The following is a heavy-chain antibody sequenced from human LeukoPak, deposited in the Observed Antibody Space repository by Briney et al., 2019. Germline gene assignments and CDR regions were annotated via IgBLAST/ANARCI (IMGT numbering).Heavy chain of an antibody. CDR1: GFTFSTYG. J-gene: IGHJ3*02. V-gene: IGHV3-30*03. Sequence: GGSLRLSCAASGFTFSTYGMHWVRQAPGKGLEWVAVISSDGSNKYYADSVKGRFTISRDNSKNSLYLQMNSLRAEDTAVYYCARHQYISGWYDAFDIWGQGTRVTVSS. D-gene: IGHD6-19*01. CDR2: ISSDGSNK. CDR3: ARHQYISGWYDAFDI.